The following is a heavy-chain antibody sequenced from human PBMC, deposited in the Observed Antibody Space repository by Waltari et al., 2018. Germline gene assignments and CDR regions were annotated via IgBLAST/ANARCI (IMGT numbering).Heavy chain of an antibody. CDR3: ARRGPYYYGSGSYNWFDP. CDR2: IYHSGST. J-gene: IGHJ5*02. Sequence: QVQLQESGPGLVKPSETLSLTCAVSGYSISSGYYWGWIRQPPGKGLEWIGSIYHSGSTYYNPSLKSRVTISVDTSKNQFSLKLSSVTAADTAVYYCARRGPYYYGSGSYNWFDPWGQGTLVTVSS. CDR1: GYSISSGYY. V-gene: IGHV4-38-2*01. D-gene: IGHD3-10*01.